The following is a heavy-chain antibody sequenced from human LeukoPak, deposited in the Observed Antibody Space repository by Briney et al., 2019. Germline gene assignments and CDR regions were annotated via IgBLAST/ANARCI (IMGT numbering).Heavy chain of an antibody. Sequence: GMSLKISCKGSGYSFSNYWIGWVRQMPGKGLEWMGIIYPGDSDTKYRPSFQGQVTISADKSLSTAYLQWSSLQASDTAMYYCAMALFSFGQYPFDYWGQGTLGTVSS. CDR1: GYSFSNYW. V-gene: IGHV5-51*03. CDR3: AMALFSFGQYPFDY. J-gene: IGHJ4*02. CDR2: IYPGDSDT. D-gene: IGHD5-18*01.